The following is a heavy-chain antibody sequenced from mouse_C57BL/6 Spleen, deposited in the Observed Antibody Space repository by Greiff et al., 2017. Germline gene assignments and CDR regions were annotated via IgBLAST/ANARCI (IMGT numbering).Heavy chain of an antibody. CDR1: GFTFTAYY. Sequence: EVQVVESGGGLVQPGGSLSLSCAASGFTFTAYYMSWVRQPPGKALEWLGFIRNKANGYTTEYSASVKGRFTISRDNSQSILYLQMNALRAEDSATYYCARYMDPPYAKAYWGQGTSVTVSS. CDR2: IRNKANGYTT. J-gene: IGHJ4*01. CDR3: ARYMDPPYAKAY. V-gene: IGHV7-3*01.